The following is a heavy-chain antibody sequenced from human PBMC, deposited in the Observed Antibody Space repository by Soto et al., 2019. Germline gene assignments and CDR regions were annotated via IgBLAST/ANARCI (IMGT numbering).Heavy chain of an antibody. CDR3: ARVKRGYSSGWTQSFDY. Sequence: PGGSLRLSCAASGFTFSSYAIHWVRQAPGKGLEWVAVISYDGSNKYYADSVKGRFTISRDNSKNTLYLQMNSLRAEDTAVYYCARVKRGYSSGWTQSFDYWGQGTLVTVSS. J-gene: IGHJ4*02. D-gene: IGHD6-19*01. CDR1: GFTFSSYA. CDR2: ISYDGSNK. V-gene: IGHV3-30-3*01.